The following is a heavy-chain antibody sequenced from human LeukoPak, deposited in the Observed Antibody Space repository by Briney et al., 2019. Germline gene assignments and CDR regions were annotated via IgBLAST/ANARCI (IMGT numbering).Heavy chain of an antibody. J-gene: IGHJ4*02. D-gene: IGHD3-22*01. CDR3: ARVRYFDSTGYYYDFDY. CDR2: IYHSGTT. Sequence: SQTLSLTCTVSGYSISNGYFWGWIRQPPGKGLEWIGNIYHSGTTYYNPSLKSRVTISVDTSKNQFSLKLSSVTAADTAVYYCARVRYFDSTGYYYDFDYWGQGTLVTVSS. V-gene: IGHV4-38-2*02. CDR1: GYSISNGYF.